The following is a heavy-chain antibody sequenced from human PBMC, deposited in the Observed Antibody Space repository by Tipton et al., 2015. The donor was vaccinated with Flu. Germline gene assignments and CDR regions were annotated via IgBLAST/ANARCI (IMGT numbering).Heavy chain of an antibody. V-gene: IGHV3-48*03. CDR2: ISSTGTTI. CDR1: EFTFSRYE. CDR3: ASLTGDDY. Sequence: SLRLSCAASEFTFSRYEMNWVRQAPGKGLERVSYISSTGTTISYADSVKGRFTISRDNAKNSLYLQMNSLRAEDTAVYYCASLTGDDYWGQGTLVTVSS. D-gene: IGHD7-27*01. J-gene: IGHJ4*02.